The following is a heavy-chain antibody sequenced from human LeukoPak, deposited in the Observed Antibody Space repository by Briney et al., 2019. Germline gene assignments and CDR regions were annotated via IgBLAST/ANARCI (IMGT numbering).Heavy chain of an antibody. V-gene: IGHV3-9*01. CDR2: ISWNSGSI. J-gene: IGHJ6*02. CDR3: ARETRYYYDSSGYPRDYYYGMDV. CDR1: GFTFDDYA. Sequence: GGSLRLSCAASGFTFDDYAMHWVRQAPGKGLEWVSGISWNSGSIGYADSVKGRFTISRDNAKNSLYLQMNSLRAEDTAVYYCARETRYYYDSSGYPRDYYYGMDVWGQGTTVTVSS. D-gene: IGHD3-22*01.